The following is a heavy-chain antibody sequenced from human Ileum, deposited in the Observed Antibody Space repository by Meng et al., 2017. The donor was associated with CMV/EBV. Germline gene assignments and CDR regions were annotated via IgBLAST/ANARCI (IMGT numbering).Heavy chain of an antibody. V-gene: IGHV4-39*07. J-gene: IGHJ5*02. D-gene: IGHD3-3*01. CDR1: GTSISSNNYH. CDR2: MYYTGTA. Sequence: SETLSPTCTVSGTSISSNNYHWGWIRQPPGKGLEWIGRMYYTGTASYNPSPESRVTIPTDTSRNQLSLRLKSVADADTAVFYCAGGDDDFWGGYRGAFDPWGPGALVTVSS. CDR3: AGGDDDFWGGYRGAFDP.